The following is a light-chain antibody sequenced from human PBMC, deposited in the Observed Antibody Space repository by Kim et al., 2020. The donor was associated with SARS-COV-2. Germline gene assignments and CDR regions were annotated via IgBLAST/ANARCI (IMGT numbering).Light chain of an antibody. V-gene: IGLV3-1*01. CDR2: QDD. CDR1: KLGDKY. CDR3: QAWDSSTVV. J-gene: IGLJ2*01. Sequence: VSPGQTATITCSGDKLGDKYACWYQQKPGQSPVLVIFQDDKRPSGIPERFSGSHSGNTATLTISGTQAMDEADYYCQAWDSSTVVFGGGTQLTVL.